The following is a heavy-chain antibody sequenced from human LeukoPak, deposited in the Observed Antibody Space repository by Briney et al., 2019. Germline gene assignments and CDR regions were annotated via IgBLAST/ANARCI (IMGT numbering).Heavy chain of an antibody. CDR2: IRSKDYGGTT. V-gene: IGHV3-49*04. J-gene: IGHJ5*02. Sequence: GGSLRLSCTASGFTFGDYAMSWVRQAPGKGLEWVCFIRSKDYGGTTEYPAPVKGRFTISREYSKRIAYLQMNSLKNEDTAVYYCTSSYSSSWENWFDTWGQGTLVTVSS. CDR3: TSSYSSSWENWFDT. CDR1: GFTFGDYA. D-gene: IGHD6-13*01.